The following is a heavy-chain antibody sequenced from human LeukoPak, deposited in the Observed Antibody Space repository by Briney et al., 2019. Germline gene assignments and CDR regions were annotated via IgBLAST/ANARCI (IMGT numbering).Heavy chain of an antibody. Sequence: GGSLRLSCAASGFTFSTYTMNWVRQAPGKGLEWVSSISSSSSYIYYADSVKGRFTISRDNAKNSLYLQMNSLRAEDTAVYYCARVLRGTADDYWGQGTLVTVSS. V-gene: IGHV3-21*01. CDR2: ISSSSSYI. D-gene: IGHD1-26*01. J-gene: IGHJ4*02. CDR3: ARVLRGTADDY. CDR1: GFTFSTYT.